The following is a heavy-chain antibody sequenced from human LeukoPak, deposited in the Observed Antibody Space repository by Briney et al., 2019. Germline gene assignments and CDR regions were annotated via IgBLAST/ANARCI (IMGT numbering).Heavy chain of an antibody. CDR1: GGSISRGSYY. J-gene: IGHJ4*02. Sequence: PSETLSLTCTVSGGSISRGSYYWGWIRQPAGKGLEWIGRIYTSGSTNYNPSLKSRVTISVDTSKNQFSLKLSSVTAADTAAYYCARAGGVQLWSLYYFDYWGQGTLVTVSS. V-gene: IGHV4-61*02. CDR3: ARAGGVQLWSLYYFDY. D-gene: IGHD5-18*01. CDR2: IYTSGST.